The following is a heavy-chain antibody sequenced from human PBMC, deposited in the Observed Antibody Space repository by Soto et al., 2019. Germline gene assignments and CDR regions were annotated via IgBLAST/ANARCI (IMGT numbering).Heavy chain of an antibody. Sequence: ASVKVSCKASGYTFTNFGISWVRQAPGQGLEWMGWISAYNGNTNYAQKFQGRVTMTEDTSTDTAYMELSSLRSEDTAVYYCARVPIVGATPPPLDYWGQGTLVTVSS. CDR3: ARVPIVGATPPPLDY. D-gene: IGHD1-26*01. CDR2: ISAYNGNT. J-gene: IGHJ4*02. CDR1: GYTFTNFG. V-gene: IGHV1-18*01.